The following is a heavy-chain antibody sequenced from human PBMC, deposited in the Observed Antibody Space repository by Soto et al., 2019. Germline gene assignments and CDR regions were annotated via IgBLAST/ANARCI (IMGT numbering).Heavy chain of an antibody. D-gene: IGHD3-22*01. J-gene: IGHJ4*02. CDR2: INAGNGNT. V-gene: IGHV1-3*01. Sequence: ASVKVSCKASGYTFTSYAMHWVRQAPGQRLEWMGWINAGNGNTKYSQKFQGRVTITRDTSASTAYMELSSLRSDDTAVYYCAIDNWIVVVITTETPIDYWGQGTLVTVSS. CDR3: AIDNWIVVVITTETPIDY. CDR1: GYTFTSYA.